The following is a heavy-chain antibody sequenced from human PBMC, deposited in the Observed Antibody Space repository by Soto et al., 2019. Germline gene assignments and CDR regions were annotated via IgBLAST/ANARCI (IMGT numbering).Heavy chain of an antibody. CDR2: ISYDGSNK. J-gene: IGHJ4*02. D-gene: IGHD6-13*01. V-gene: IGHV3-30*18. Sequence: QVQLVESGGGVVQPGRSLRLSCAASGFTFSSYGMHWVRQAPGKGLEWVAVISYDGSNKYYADSVKGRFTISRDNSKNTLYLQMNSLRAEDTAVYYCAKDRVEQQLVLDYWGQGTLVTVSS. CDR3: AKDRVEQQLVLDY. CDR1: GFTFSSYG.